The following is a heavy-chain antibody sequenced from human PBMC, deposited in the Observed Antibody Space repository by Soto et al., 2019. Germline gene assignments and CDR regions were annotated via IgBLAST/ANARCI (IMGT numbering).Heavy chain of an antibody. V-gene: IGHV4-4*07. J-gene: IGHJ6*02. CDR1: GGSISSYY. D-gene: IGHD3-10*01. CDR3: ARGPRGYVYYHGMDV. Sequence: SETLSLTCTVSGGSISSYYCSWIRQSAGKGLEWIGRIDTSGTTNYNLSLKSRVTMSVDASKNQFSLNLSSVTAADTAVYYCARGPRGYVYYHGMDVWGQGTPVTVSS. CDR2: IDTSGTT.